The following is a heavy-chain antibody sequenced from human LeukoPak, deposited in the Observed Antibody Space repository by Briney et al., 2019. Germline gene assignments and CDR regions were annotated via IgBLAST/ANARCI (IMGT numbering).Heavy chain of an antibody. CDR1: GFTFSSYA. D-gene: IGHD3-3*01. CDR2: IKLDGSEK. Sequence: GGSLRLSCAASGFTFSSYAMSWVRQAPGKGLEWVANIKLDGSEKNYVDSVEGRFTISRDNTKNSLYLQMNSLRAEDTAVFYCARDQYDTWSRRGNFDSWGQGTLVIVSS. V-gene: IGHV3-7*03. J-gene: IGHJ4*02. CDR3: ARDQYDTWSRRGNFDS.